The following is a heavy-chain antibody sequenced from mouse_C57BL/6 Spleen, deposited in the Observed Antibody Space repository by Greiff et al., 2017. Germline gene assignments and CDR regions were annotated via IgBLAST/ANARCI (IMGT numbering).Heavy chain of an antibody. CDR2: INPSTGGT. J-gene: IGHJ1*03. V-gene: IGHV1-43*01. CDR3: ARGTHFDV. Sequence: DVKLQESGPELVKPGASVKISCKASGYSFTGYYMHWVKQSSEKSLEWIGEINPSTGGTSYNQKFKGKATLTVDKSSSTAYMQLKSLTSEDSAVYYCARGTHFDVWGTGTTVTVSS. CDR1: GYSFTGYY.